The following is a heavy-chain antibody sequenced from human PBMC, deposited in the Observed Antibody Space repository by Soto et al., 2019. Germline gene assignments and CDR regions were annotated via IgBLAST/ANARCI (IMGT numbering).Heavy chain of an antibody. CDR1: GGSISSGDYY. D-gene: IGHD3-22*01. CDR2: IYYSGST. CDR3: ATFIVGETSYYDSSGYYLN. Sequence: SETLSLTCTVSGGSISSGDYYWSWIRQPPGKGLEWIGYIYYSGSTYYNPSLKSRVTISVDTSKNQFSLKLSSVTAADTAVYYCATFIVGETSYYDSSGYYLNWGQGTLVTVSS. J-gene: IGHJ4*02. V-gene: IGHV4-30-4*01.